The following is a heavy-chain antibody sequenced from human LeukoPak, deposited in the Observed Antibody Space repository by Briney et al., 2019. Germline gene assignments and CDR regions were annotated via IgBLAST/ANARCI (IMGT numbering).Heavy chain of an antibody. CDR2: IWYDGSNK. D-gene: IGHD3-16*01. CDR1: GFTFSSYG. V-gene: IGHV3-33*01. J-gene: IGHJ6*02. CDR3: ARAFEGAPLSLDHYYYYYGMDV. Sequence: GGSLRLSCAASGFTFSSYGMHWVRQAPGKGLEWVAVIWYDGSNKYYADSVKGRFTISRDNSKNTLYLQMNSLRAEDTAVYYCARAFEGAPLSLDHYYYYYGMDVWGQGTTVTVSS.